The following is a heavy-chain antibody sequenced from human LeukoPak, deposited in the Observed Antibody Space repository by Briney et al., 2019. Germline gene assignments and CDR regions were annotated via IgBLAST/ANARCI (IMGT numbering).Heavy chain of an antibody. CDR3: ARVFPYCSSPSCYTADY. V-gene: IGHV3-7*01. J-gene: IGHJ4*02. CDR2: IKQDGSEK. D-gene: IGHD2-2*02. CDR1: GFTFSRYW. Sequence: GGSLRLSCAASGFTFSRYWMTWVRQAPGKGLEWVANIKQDGSEKYYVDSVNGRFTISRDNAKNSLYLQMNGLRVEDTAVYYCARVFPYCSSPSCYTADYWGQGTLVTVSS.